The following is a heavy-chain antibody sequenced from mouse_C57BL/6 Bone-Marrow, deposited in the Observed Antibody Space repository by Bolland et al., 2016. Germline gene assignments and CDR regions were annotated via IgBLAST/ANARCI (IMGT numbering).Heavy chain of an antibody. J-gene: IGHJ4*01. CDR2: DT. V-gene: IGHV1-82*01. CDR3: ARFGSNYYYAMDH. D-gene: IGHD2-5*01. Sequence: DTNYNGKFKGKATLTADKSSSTAYMQLSSLTSEDSAVYFCARFGSNYYYAMDHWGQGTS.